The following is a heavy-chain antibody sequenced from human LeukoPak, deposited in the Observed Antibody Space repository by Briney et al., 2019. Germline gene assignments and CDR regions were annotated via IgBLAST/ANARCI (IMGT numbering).Heavy chain of an antibody. Sequence: GGSLRLSCAASGSTLSDYYMSWIRQAPRKGLQWVSYISSSGSTIYYADSVKGRFTISRDNAKNSLYLQMNSLRAEDTAVYYCARDRIRIRDYWGQGTLVTVSS. J-gene: IGHJ4*02. CDR3: ARDRIRIRDY. D-gene: IGHD2/OR15-2a*01. CDR1: GSTLSDYY. CDR2: ISSSGSTI. V-gene: IGHV3-11*01.